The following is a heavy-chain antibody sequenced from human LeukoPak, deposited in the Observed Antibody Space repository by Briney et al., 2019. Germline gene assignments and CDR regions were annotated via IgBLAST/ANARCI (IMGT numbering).Heavy chain of an antibody. J-gene: IGHJ4*02. D-gene: IGHD2-15*01. Sequence: GGSLRLSCAASGFTFSSYWMSWVRQAPGKGLEWVSGIGVDAGSIFYADSVKGRFAISRDNSKSTLYLQMNSLKAEDTAVYYCAKDPGGGYCSGGSCFYWGQGTLVTVSS. CDR3: AKDPGGGYCSGGSCFY. CDR2: IGVDAGSI. V-gene: IGHV3-23*01. CDR1: GFTFSSYW.